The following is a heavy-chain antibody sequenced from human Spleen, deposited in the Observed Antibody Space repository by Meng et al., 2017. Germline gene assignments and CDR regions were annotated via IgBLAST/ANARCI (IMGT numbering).Heavy chain of an antibody. CDR3: ARGPTTMAHDFDY. CDR2: IYHSGST. Sequence: QVQLQQWGAGLLKPSETLSLTCVVSGWSFSGYYWSWIRQPPGKGLELIGEIYHSGSTNYNPSLKRRVTISVDKSKNQFSLKLSSVTAADSAVYYCARGPTTMAHDFDYWGQGTLVTVSS. D-gene: IGHD4-11*01. J-gene: IGHJ4*02. CDR1: GWSFSGYY. V-gene: IGHV4-34*01.